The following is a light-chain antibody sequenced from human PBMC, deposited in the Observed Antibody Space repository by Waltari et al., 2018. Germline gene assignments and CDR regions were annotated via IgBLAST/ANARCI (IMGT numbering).Light chain of an antibody. CDR1: QSVSSY. Sequence: EIVLTQSPATLSLSPGERATLSRRASQSVSSYLAWYQQKPGQAPRLHIYDACNRATGIPARFSGSWSGADFTLTISSLEPQDFAVYYCQQRSNWPPLTFCGGTKVVIK. V-gene: IGKV3-11*01. CDR3: QQRSNWPPLT. CDR2: DAC. J-gene: IGKJ4*01.